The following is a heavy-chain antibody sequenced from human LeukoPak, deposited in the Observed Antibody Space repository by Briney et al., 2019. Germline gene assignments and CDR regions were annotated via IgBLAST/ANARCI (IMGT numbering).Heavy chain of an antibody. CDR1: GFSFSTSP. J-gene: IGHJ6*02. CDR2: MNNGPGAT. Sequence: GGSLRLSCAASGFSFSTSPMSLVRQPPGKGLEWVSAMNNGPGATFYRDSVRGRFTISRDDSKSTLYLQMNSLRAEDTGTYYCAKTHYDLLDVWGQGTTVTVSS. D-gene: IGHD5-12*01. V-gene: IGHV3-23*01. CDR3: AKTHYDLLDV.